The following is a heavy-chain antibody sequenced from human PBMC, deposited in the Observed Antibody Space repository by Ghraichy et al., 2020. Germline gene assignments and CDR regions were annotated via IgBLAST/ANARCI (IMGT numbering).Heavy chain of an antibody. CDR3: ARDIVATIGDI. D-gene: IGHD5-12*01. Sequence: GGSLRLSCAASGFIFSSYSVKWVRQAPGKGLEWVSSISSSSSYIYYADSVKGRFTISRDNAKNSLYLQMNSLRAEDTAVYYCARDIVATIGDIWGQGTMVTVSS. V-gene: IGHV3-21*01. CDR1: GFIFSSYS. J-gene: IGHJ3*02. CDR2: ISSSSSYI.